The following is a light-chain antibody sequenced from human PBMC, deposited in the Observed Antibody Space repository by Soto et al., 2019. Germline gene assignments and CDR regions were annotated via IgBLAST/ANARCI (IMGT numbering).Light chain of an antibody. J-gene: IGLJ3*02. V-gene: IGLV1-47*02. Sequence: QSVLTQPPSASGTPGQRITISCSGNSFDIGSNFVYWYQQHPRTAPKLLIYSNDQRPSQVAVRFSGSKSGTSASLAISGLRSEDEADHYCTTCEDTLSGWVFGGGTKLTVL. CDR3: TTCEDTLSGWV. CDR1: SFDIGSNF. CDR2: SND.